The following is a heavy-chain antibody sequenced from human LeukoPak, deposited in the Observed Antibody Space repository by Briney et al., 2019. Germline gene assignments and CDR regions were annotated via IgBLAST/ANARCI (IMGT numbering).Heavy chain of an antibody. Sequence: PWGSLRLSCAASGFTISSYWMSWVRQAPGKGLEWVANIKQDGSEKYYVDSVKGRFTISRDNAKDSLYLQMNSLRAEDTALYYCAVATRSFLPDYCWGQGTLVTVSS. V-gene: IGHV3-7*01. J-gene: IGHJ4*02. CDR1: GFTISSYW. D-gene: IGHD5-12*01. CDR2: IKQDGSEK. CDR3: AVATRSFLPDYC.